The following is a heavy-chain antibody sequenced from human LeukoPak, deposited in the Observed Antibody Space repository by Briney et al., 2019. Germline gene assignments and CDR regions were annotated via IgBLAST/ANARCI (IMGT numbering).Heavy chain of an antibody. CDR2: ISGGGGST. CDR3: AKGGKWDVTPFDY. J-gene: IGHJ4*02. D-gene: IGHD1-26*01. Sequence: GGSLRLSCAASGFIFSSYAMNWVRQAPGKGLEWVSTISGGGGSTYYADSVKGRFTISRDNSKNTLYLQVNSLRAEDTAVYYCAKGGKWDVTPFDYWGQGTLVTVSS. CDR1: GFIFSSYA. V-gene: IGHV3-23*01.